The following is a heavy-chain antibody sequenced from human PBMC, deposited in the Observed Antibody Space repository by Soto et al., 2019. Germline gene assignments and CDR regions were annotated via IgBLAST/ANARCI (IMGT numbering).Heavy chain of an antibody. V-gene: IGHV4-39*01. CDR2: IYYSGST. CDR3: ARQGTAAAGTWFDP. Sequence: QLQLQESGPGLVKPSETPSLTCTVSGGSISSSSYYWGWIRQPPGKGLEWIGSIYYSGSTYYNPSLKSRVTISVDTSKNQFSLKLSSVTAADTAVYYCARQGTAAAGTWFDPWGQGTLVTVSS. D-gene: IGHD6-13*01. J-gene: IGHJ5*02. CDR1: GGSISSSSYY.